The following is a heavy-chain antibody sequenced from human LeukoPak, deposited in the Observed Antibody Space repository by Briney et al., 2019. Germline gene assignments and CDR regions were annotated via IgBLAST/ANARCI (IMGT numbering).Heavy chain of an antibody. CDR1: GFTFSSYE. D-gene: IGHD5-18*01. Sequence: GGSLRLSCAASGFTFSSYEMNWVRQAPGKGLEWVSAIGGSGGSTYYADSVKGRFTISRDNSKNTLYLQMTSLRAEDTAVYYCARSYGYGVDAFDIWGQGTMVTVSS. V-gene: IGHV3-23*01. J-gene: IGHJ3*02. CDR2: IGGSGGST. CDR3: ARSYGYGVDAFDI.